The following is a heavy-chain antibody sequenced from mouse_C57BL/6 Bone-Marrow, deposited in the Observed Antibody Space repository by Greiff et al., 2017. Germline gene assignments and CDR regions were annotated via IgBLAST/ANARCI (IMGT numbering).Heavy chain of an antibody. CDR2: IWWDDDK. J-gene: IGHJ1*03. Sequence: QVTLKVSGPGLLQPSQTLSLTCSFSGFSLSTFGMGVGWLRQPSGQGLEWLAHIWWDDDKYYNPALKSRLSISKDTSKNQVFLKIANVDTADTATYYSARIPMTTVVAPQYWYFDVWGTGTTVTVAS. CDR3: ARIPMTTVVAPQYWYFDV. D-gene: IGHD1-1*01. V-gene: IGHV8-8*01. CDR1: GFSLSTFGMG.